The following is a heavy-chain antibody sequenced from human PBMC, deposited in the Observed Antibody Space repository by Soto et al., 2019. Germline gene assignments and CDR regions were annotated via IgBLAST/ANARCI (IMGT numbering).Heavy chain of an antibody. J-gene: IGHJ4*02. CDR3: ARDLLPQHIGLDY. V-gene: IGHV3-30-3*01. D-gene: IGHD3-10*01. Sequence: GGSLRLSCAASGFTFSSYAMHWVRQAPGKGLEWVAVISYDGSNKYYADSVKGRFTISRDNSKNTLYLQMNSLRAEDTAVYYCARDLLPQHIGLDYWGQGTLVTVSS. CDR2: ISYDGSNK. CDR1: GFTFSSYA.